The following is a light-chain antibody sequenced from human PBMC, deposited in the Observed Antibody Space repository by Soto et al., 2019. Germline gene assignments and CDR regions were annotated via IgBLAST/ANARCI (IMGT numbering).Light chain of an antibody. CDR1: QSVSSN. Sequence: EILFAQSPATLSVSPGERATITCRASQSVSSNLAWYQQKPGQPPRLLIYGAYTRAHDIPARFCSSGSGAEFTLTIIGLQSEDFSAYYYQQYNNCPTYTFGRGTRLEIK. V-gene: IGKV3-15*01. J-gene: IGKJ2*01. CDR3: QQYNNCPTYT. CDR2: GAY.